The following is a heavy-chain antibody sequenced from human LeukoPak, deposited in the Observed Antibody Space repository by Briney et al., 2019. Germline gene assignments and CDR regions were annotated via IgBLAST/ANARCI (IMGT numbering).Heavy chain of an antibody. J-gene: IGHJ4*02. V-gene: IGHV3-23*01. CDR3: AKEDDSSGYIHFDY. D-gene: IGHD3-22*01. Sequence: PGGSLRLSCAASEFTYGMNWVRQAPGKGLECVSAISSSGSNTYYADSVKGRFTISRDNSKNTLYLQMNSLRAEDTAVYYCAKEDDSSGYIHFDYWGQGTLVTVSS. CDR1: EFTYG. CDR2: ISSSGSNT.